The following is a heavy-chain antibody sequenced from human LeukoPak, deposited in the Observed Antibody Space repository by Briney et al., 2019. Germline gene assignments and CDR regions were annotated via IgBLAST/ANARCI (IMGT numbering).Heavy chain of an antibody. CDR2: VGPEDGET. CDR1: GYTFTDYY. Sequence: ASVEISCKASGYTFTDYYLHWLQQAPGKGLQWMGRVGPEDGETVYAEKFQDRLTITADTSTDTAYMILSSLRSDDSAVYFCARTFLYDDDTSDTYSYYFDYWGQGTLVTVSS. CDR3: ARTFLYDDDTSDTYSYYFDY. D-gene: IGHD3-22*01. V-gene: IGHV1-69-2*01. J-gene: IGHJ4*02.